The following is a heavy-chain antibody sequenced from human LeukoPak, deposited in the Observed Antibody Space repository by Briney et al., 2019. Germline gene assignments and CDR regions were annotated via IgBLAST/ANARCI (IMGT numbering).Heavy chain of an antibody. V-gene: IGHV1-18*01. Sequence: ASVKVSCKASGYDFTTYAISWVRQAPGQGPEWMGWIRANNGDTYYAQNFQGRVTMTTDTSTSTAYMELRSLRSDDTAVYYCARDSTSWYDILDYWGQGTLVTVSS. D-gene: IGHD6-13*01. CDR1: GYDFTTYA. J-gene: IGHJ4*02. CDR3: ARDSTSWYDILDY. CDR2: IRANNGDT.